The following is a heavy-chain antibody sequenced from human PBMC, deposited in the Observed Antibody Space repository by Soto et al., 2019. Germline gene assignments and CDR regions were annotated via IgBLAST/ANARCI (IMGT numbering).Heavy chain of an antibody. V-gene: IGHV3-74*02. CDR2: INPDGTTT. D-gene: IGHD3-16*01. Sequence: DVKLVESGGGLVQPGESLRLSCAVSGFTFSSYWMHWFRQDPGMGLVWVATINPDGTTTQYADFVQGRFTVSRSNARTTLFLQLTGLRAEDTALYYCAKDLSWGQSDYGGRGTLVTVSS. J-gene: IGHJ4*02. CDR3: AKDLSWGQSDY. CDR1: GFTFSSYW.